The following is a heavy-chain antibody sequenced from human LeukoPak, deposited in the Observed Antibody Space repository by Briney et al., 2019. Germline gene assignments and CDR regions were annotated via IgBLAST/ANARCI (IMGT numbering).Heavy chain of an antibody. V-gene: IGHV3-15*01. CDR3: TTGVATVVTMEAFDY. Sequence: GGSLRLSCAASGISFSNAWMSWVRQAPGKGLEWVGRIRSKTDGGATDYAAPVKGRFTISRDDSKNTLPLQMNSLKTEDTAVYYCTTGVATVVTMEAFDYWGQGTLVTVSS. CDR1: GISFSNAW. D-gene: IGHD4-23*01. J-gene: IGHJ4*02. CDR2: IRSKTDGGAT.